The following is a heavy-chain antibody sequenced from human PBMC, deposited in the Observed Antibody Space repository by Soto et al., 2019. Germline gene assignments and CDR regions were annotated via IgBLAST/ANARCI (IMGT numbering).Heavy chain of an antibody. CDR1: GFTFSNAW. CDR2: IKSKTDGGTT. V-gene: IGHV3-15*07. D-gene: IGHD3-9*01. Sequence: GGSLRLSCAASGFTFSNAWMNWVRQAPGKGQEWVGRIKSKTDGGTTDYAAPVKGRFTISRDDSKNTLYLQMNSLKTEDTAVYYCTTDPRNYDILDSDYYYYYGMDVWGQGTTVTVSS. CDR3: TTDPRNYDILDSDYYYYYGMDV. J-gene: IGHJ6*02.